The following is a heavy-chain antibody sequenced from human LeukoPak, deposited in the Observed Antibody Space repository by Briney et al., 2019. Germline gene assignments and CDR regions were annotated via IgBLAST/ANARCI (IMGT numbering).Heavy chain of an antibody. CDR1: GFTISTYY. CDR3: ARDTSSWNNVMSY. Sequence: PGGSLRLSCAASGFTISTYYMSWVRQAPGKGLEWVSSISDSSSYIYYADSVEGRFTISRDNAKNSLYLQMNSLRAEDTAVYYCARDTSSWNNVMSYWGQGTLVTVSS. D-gene: IGHD6-13*01. CDR2: ISDSSSYI. J-gene: IGHJ4*02. V-gene: IGHV3-21*01.